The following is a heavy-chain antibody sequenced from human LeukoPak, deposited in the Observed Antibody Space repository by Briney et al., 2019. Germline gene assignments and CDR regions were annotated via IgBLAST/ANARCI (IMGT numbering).Heavy chain of an antibody. Sequence: SETLSLTCTVSGGSISSYYWSWIRQPPGKGLEWIGYIYYSGSTNYNPSLKSRVTISVDTSKNQFSLKLSSVTAADTAVYYCARLVDYYGSGSFFAFDIWGQGTMVTVSS. V-gene: IGHV4-59*08. CDR1: GGSISSYY. CDR2: IYYSGST. D-gene: IGHD3-10*01. J-gene: IGHJ3*02. CDR3: ARLVDYYGSGSFFAFDI.